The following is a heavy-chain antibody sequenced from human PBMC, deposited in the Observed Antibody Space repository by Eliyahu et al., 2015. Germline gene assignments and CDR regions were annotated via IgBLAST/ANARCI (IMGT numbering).Heavy chain of an antibody. CDR2: IHYSWST. CDR1: GGSIRSSSYY. D-gene: IGHD6-19*01. J-gene: IGHJ3*02. V-gene: IGHV4-39*01. CDR3: ARGVARGWWVTEQWLVKDAFDI. Sequence: QLQLQESGPGLVKPSETLSLTCTXSGGSIRSSSYYLGXXRQPPGKGLEWIGRIHYSWSTYYNPSLKSRVTISVDTSKNQFSLKLSSVTAADTAVYYCARGVARGWWVTEQWLVKDAFDIWGQGTMVTVSS.